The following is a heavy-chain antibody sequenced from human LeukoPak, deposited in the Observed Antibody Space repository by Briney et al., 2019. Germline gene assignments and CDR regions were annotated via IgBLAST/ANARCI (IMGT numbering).Heavy chain of an antibody. V-gene: IGHV3-11*04. Sequence: GGSLRLSCAASGFTFSDYYMSWIRQAPGKGLEWVSYISSSGSTIYYADSVRGRFTISRDNAKSSLYLQMNSLRAEDTAVYYCARDGSSSTQHRYYYYYYYMDVWGKGTTVTVSS. J-gene: IGHJ6*03. CDR2: ISSSGSTI. CDR1: GFTFSDYY. CDR3: ARDGSSSTQHRYYYYYYYMDV. D-gene: IGHD2-2*01.